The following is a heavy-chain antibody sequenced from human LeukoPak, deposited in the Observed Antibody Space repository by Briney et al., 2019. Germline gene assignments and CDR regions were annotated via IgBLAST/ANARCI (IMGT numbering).Heavy chain of an antibody. J-gene: IGHJ4*02. D-gene: IGHD3-9*01. Sequence: GGSLRLSCAASGFIFSTYDMHWVRQAPGKGLEWVAVISREGGIAYHADSVKGRFTISRDNSKNTLYLQMNSLRSDDTAVYYCARHFTTGSIDHWGQGNLVTVSS. V-gene: IGHV3-30-3*01. CDR2: ISREGGIA. CDR3: ARHFTTGSIDH. CDR1: GFIFSTYD.